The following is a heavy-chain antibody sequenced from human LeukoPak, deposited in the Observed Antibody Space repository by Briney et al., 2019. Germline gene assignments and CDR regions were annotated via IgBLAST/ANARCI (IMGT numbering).Heavy chain of an antibody. D-gene: IGHD2-2*01. V-gene: IGHV1-46*01. J-gene: IGHJ4*02. CDR1: GGTFSSYA. CDR2: INPSGGST. Sequence: ASVKVSCKASGGTFSSYAIHWVRQAPGQGLEWMGMINPSGGSTSYAQKFQGRVTMTRDTSTSAVYMDLNSLRSEDTAVYFCARSIRGCSSSPCYEDYWGQGTLVTVSS. CDR3: ARSIRGCSSSPCYEDY.